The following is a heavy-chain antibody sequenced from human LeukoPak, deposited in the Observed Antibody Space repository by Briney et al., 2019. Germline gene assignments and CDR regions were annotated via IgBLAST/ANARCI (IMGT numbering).Heavy chain of an antibody. CDR1: GYSFTSYW. D-gene: IGHD2-2*01. CDR3: ARGKDIVVVPAAKGYFDY. Sequence: GESLKISCKGSGYSFTSYWIGWVRQMPGKGLEWMGIIYPGDSDTRYSPSFQGQVTVSADKSISTAYLQWSSLKASDTAMYYCARGKDIVVVPAAKGYFDYWGQGTLVTVSS. J-gene: IGHJ4*02. CDR2: IYPGDSDT. V-gene: IGHV5-51*01.